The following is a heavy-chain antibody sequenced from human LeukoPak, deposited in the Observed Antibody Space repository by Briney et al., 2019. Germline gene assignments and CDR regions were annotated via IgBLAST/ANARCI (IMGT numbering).Heavy chain of an antibody. CDR1: GGSISSYY. CDR3: ARGPGRCSSTSCYPYYFDY. J-gene: IGHJ4*02. Sequence: SETLSLTCIVSGGSISSYYWSWIRQPPGKGLEWIGYIYYSGSTNYNPSLKSRVTISVDTSKKQFSLKLSSVTAADTAVYYCARGPGRCSSTSCYPYYFDYWGQGTLVTVSS. V-gene: IGHV4-59*01. D-gene: IGHD2-2*01. CDR2: IYYSGST.